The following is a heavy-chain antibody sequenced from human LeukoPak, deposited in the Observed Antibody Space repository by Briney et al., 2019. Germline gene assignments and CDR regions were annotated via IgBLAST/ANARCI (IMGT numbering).Heavy chain of an antibody. V-gene: IGHV3-48*03. CDR1: GFTFSAYD. CDR3: ARSKFP. CDR2: ITSSGTTI. Sequence: GGSLILSCATSGFTFSAYDMNWVRQAPGKGLEWVSHITSSGTTIYYADAVKGRFTIARDNAKNSVYLQMNSLRVEDTAVYYCARSKFPWGQGTLVTVSS. J-gene: IGHJ5*02.